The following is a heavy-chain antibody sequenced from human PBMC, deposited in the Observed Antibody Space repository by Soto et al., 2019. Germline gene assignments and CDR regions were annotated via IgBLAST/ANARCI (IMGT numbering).Heavy chain of an antibody. V-gene: IGHV4-39*01. D-gene: IGHD2-21*02. CDR1: GESISSSSYY. Sequence: ETLSLTCIVSGESISSSSYYLGWIRQPPGKGLEWIGSIYYSGRTYYNPSFKSRVTISIDTSKNQFSLKLSSVTATDAAVYYCARQRTTVVTQAYFDHWGQGALVTVSS. CDR2: IYYSGRT. CDR3: ARQRTTVVTQAYFDH. J-gene: IGHJ4*02.